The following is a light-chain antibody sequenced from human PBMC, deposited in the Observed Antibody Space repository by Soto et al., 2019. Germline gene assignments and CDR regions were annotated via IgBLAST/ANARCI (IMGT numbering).Light chain of an antibody. V-gene: IGKV1-12*01. CDR2: AAS. CDR3: QKGNSLPPFT. CDR1: QNIGNW. J-gene: IGKJ3*01. Sequence: DVQMTQSPSSVAASVGDRVTITCRASQNIGNWLAWYQQKPGQAPKLLIYAASTLHSGVSSRFSGTGSGTDFTLTINNLQPEDVATYYCQKGNSLPPFTFGPG.